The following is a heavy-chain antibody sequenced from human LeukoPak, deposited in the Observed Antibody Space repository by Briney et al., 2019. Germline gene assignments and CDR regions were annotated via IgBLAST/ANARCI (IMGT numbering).Heavy chain of an antibody. V-gene: IGHV4-59*08. CDR3: ARRGSSWSYFDY. J-gene: IGHJ4*02. Sequence: SETLSLTCTVSGGSISSYYWSWIRQPPRKGLEWIGYIYYSGSTNYNPSLKSRVTISVDTSENQFSLKLSSVTAADTAVYYCARRGSSWSYFDYWGQGTLVTVSS. D-gene: IGHD6-13*01. CDR1: GGSISSYY. CDR2: IYYSGST.